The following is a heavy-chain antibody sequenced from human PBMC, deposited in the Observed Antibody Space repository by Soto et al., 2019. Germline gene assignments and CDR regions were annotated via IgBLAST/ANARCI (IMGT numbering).Heavy chain of an antibody. J-gene: IGHJ6*03. Sequence: QVQLVQSGAEVKKPGASMKVSCKASGYTFTNYDITWVRQATGQGLEWMGWMNPQTGNTGYAENFQGRVTMTRNTSISTAYVELSSLRSEDTAVYYCARLSEESSSSTYYYFFMDVWVKGTTVTVS. CDR1: GYTFTNYD. CDR2: MNPQTGNT. D-gene: IGHD6-6*01. CDR3: ARLSEESSSSTYYYFFMDV. V-gene: IGHV1-8*02.